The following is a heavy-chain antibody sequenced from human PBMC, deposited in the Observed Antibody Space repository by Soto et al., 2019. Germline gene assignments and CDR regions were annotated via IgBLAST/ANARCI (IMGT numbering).Heavy chain of an antibody. J-gene: IGHJ5*02. CDR3: AKIERRVPPGGNHNWFDP. CDR1: GDSISSYY. D-gene: IGHD3-16*01. V-gene: IGHV4-59*01. Sequence: QVQLQESGPGLVKPSETLSLTCTVSGDSISSYYWSWIRQPPGKGLEWIGYIYYSGSTNYNPSLKSRVTMSLDTSKNQFSLRVSSATAADTAVYYCAKIERRVPPGGNHNWFDPWGQGTLVTVSS. CDR2: IYYSGST.